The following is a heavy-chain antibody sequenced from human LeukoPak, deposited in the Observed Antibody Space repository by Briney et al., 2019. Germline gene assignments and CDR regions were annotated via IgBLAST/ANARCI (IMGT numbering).Heavy chain of an antibody. CDR1: GFTFDDYA. CDR3: ARSNNAFDI. D-gene: IGHD4-11*01. J-gene: IGHJ3*02. Sequence: GGSLRLSCAASGFTFDDYAMHWVRQAPGKGLEWVSGISWNSGSIGYADSVKGRFTISRENAKNSLYLQMNSLRAGDTAVYYCARSNNAFDIWGQGTMVTVSS. CDR2: ISWNSGSI. V-gene: IGHV3-9*01.